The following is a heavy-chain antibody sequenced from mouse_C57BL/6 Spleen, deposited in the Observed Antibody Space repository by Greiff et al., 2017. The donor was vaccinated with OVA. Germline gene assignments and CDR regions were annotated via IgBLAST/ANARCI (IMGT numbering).Heavy chain of an antibody. D-gene: IGHD1-1*01. Sequence: EVMLVESEGGLVQPGSSMKLSCTASGFTFSDYYMAWVRQVPEKGLEWVANINYDGSSTYYLDSLKSRFIISRDNAKNILYLQMSSLKSEDTATYYCARSYYGKNYFDYWGQGTTLTVSS. CDR3: ARSYYGKNYFDY. J-gene: IGHJ2*01. CDR1: GFTFSDYY. CDR2: INYDGSST. V-gene: IGHV5-16*01.